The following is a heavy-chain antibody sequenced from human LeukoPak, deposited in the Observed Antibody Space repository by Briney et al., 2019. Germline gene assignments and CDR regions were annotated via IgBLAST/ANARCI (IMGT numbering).Heavy chain of an antibody. V-gene: IGHV4-59*01. Sequence: SETLSLTCTVSGGSIRSYYWSWTRQPPGKGLEWIGYIYYSGSTNYNPTLKSRVTISVDTSKNQFSLKLSSVTAADTAVYYCAGTYYYDSSGYYYPGGYWGQGTLVTVSS. CDR1: GGSIRSYY. CDR2: IYYSGST. J-gene: IGHJ4*02. CDR3: AGTYYYDSSGYYYPGGY. D-gene: IGHD3-22*01.